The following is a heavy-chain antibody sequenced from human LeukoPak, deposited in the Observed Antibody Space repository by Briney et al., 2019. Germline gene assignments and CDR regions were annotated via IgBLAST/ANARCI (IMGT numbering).Heavy chain of an antibody. CDR2: IYTSAST. J-gene: IGHJ4*02. CDR3: ARVWLSLGYYFDY. Sequence: SETLSLTCTVSGGSISGYYWNWIRQPAGKGLEWIGRIYTSASTNYNPSLKSRVTMSVDTSKNQFSLKLFSVTAADTAVYYCARVWLSLGYYFDYWGQGTLVTVSS. CDR1: GGSISGYY. V-gene: IGHV4-4*07. D-gene: IGHD3-22*01.